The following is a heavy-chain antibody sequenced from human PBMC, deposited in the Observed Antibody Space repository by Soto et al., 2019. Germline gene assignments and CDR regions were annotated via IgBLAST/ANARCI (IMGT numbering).Heavy chain of an antibody. D-gene: IGHD2-15*01. CDR1: GGSISSSSYY. J-gene: IGHJ4*02. CDR3: ARASRYCSGGSCHYFDY. CDR2: IYYSGST. Sequence: QLQLQESGPGLVKPSETLSLTCTVSGGSISSSSYYWGWIRQPPGKGLEWIGSIYYSGSTYYNPSLKSRVTISVDTSKNHFSLKLSSVTAADTAAYYCARASRYCSGGSCHYFDYWGQGTLVTVSS. V-gene: IGHV4-39*02.